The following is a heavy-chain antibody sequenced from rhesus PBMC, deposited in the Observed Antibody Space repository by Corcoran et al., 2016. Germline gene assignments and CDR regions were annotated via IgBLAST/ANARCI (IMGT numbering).Heavy chain of an antibody. V-gene: IGHV4-169*02. CDR1: GGSISSSY. CDR2: IYGNSSST. J-gene: IGHJ4*01. D-gene: IGHD2-21*01. CDR3: ASDRYCTGSGCYALDY. Sequence: QLQLQESGPGLVKPSETLSVTCAVSGGSISSSYWSWIRQAPGKGLEWIGYIYGNSSSTKYNPSLKSRVTLSVDTSKNQLSLKLSSVTAADTAVYYCASDRYCTGSGCYALDYWGQGVLVTVSS.